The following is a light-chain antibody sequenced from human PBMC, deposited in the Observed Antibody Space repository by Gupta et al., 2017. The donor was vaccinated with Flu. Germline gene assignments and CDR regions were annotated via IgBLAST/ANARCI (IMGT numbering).Light chain of an antibody. CDR3: SSYTSSSTLV. V-gene: IGLV2-14*01. CDR1: SSDIGGYNY. CDR2: EVT. J-gene: IGLJ3*02. Sequence: QSALTQPASVSGSPGQSITISCTRTSSDIGGYNYVSWYQQHPGKAPNLMIYEVTNRPSGVSNRFSGSKSGNSATLTISGLQADDEADYYCSSYTSSSTLVFGGGTKLTVL.